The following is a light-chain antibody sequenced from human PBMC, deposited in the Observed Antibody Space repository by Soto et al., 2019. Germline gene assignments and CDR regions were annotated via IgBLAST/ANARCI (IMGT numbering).Light chain of an antibody. CDR1: QSVSSD. CDR2: DAS. Sequence: EIVLTQSPATLSLSPGETATLSCRASQSVSSDLAWYHQKPGQAPRLLIYDASNRATGIPARFSGSGSGTDFTLTISSLEPEDFAVYYCQQRSNWPRWTFGQGTKVDIK. V-gene: IGKV3-11*01. CDR3: QQRSNWPRWT. J-gene: IGKJ1*01.